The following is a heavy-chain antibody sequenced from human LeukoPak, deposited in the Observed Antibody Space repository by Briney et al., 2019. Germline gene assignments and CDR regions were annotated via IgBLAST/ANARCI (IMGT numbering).Heavy chain of an antibody. CDR3: ARHYYGDYPNLYYFDY. V-gene: IGHV4-59*08. Sequence: SETLSLTCTISGGSISRYYWSWIRQPPGKGLEWIGYIYYTVSTTYNPSLNSRVTISVDTSKNQFSLKLSSVTAADTAVYYCARHYYGDYPNLYYFDYWGQGTLVTVSS. CDR2: IYYTVST. J-gene: IGHJ4*02. CDR1: GGSISRYY. D-gene: IGHD4-17*01.